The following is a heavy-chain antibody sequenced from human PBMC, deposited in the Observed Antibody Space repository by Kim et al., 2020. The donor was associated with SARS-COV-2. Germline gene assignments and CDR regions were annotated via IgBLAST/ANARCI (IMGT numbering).Heavy chain of an antibody. V-gene: IGHV1-69*13. J-gene: IGHJ2*01. D-gene: IGHD6-13*01. Sequence: SVKVSCKASGGTFSSYAISWVRQAPGQGLEWMGGIIPIFGTANYAQKFQGRVTITADESTSTAYMELSSLRSEDTAVYYCARDGRYSSRIWYFDLWGRGTLVTVSS. CDR3: ARDGRYSSRIWYFDL. CDR1: GGTFSSYA. CDR2: IIPIFGTA.